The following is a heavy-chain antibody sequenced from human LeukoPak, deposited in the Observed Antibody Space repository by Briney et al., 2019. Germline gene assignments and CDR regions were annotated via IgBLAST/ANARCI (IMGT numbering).Heavy chain of an antibody. CDR3: ASGRPDTIFGVYHWFDP. D-gene: IGHD3-3*01. Sequence: PSVKVSSKVSGYTFTSYDIKWVRQAARQGREWMGWMNPNRCNTGYAQKSQGRVTMTRTTSMTTAYMELSSLRSGASAVYYCASGRPDTIFGVYHWFDPWGQGTLVTVSS. J-gene: IGHJ5*02. CDR2: MNPNRCNT. CDR1: GYTFTSYD. V-gene: IGHV1-8*01.